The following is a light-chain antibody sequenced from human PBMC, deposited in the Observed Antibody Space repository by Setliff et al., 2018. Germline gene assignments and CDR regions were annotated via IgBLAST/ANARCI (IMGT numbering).Light chain of an antibody. Sequence: QSALAQPASVSGSPGQSITISCSGTGRDVGSYDLVSWYQQHPGKAPKLIIYAVSDRPSGVSHRFSGSKSGNTAYLTISGLRTEDEADYYCNAYSADTTYVSGSGTKGTVL. CDR2: AVS. CDR1: GRDVGSYDL. V-gene: IGLV2-14*03. J-gene: IGLJ1*01. CDR3: NAYSADTTYV.